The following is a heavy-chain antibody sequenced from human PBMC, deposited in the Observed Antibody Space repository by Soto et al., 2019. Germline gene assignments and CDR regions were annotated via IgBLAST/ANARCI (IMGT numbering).Heavy chain of an antibody. CDR3: ARDDFWSGFYGMDV. CDR2: IYYSGST. Sequence: PSETLSLTCTVSGGSISSGGYYWGWIRQHPGKGLEWIGYIYYSGSTNYNPSLKSRVTISVDTSKNQFSLKLSSVTAADTAVYYCARDDFWSGFYGMDVWGQGTTVTVSS. J-gene: IGHJ6*02. CDR1: GGSISSGGYY. V-gene: IGHV4-61*08. D-gene: IGHD3-3*01.